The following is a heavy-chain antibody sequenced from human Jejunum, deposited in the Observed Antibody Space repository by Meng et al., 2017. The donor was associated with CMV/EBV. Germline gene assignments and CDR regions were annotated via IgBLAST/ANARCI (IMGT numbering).Heavy chain of an antibody. CDR3: AREVVTMIRYYFDY. Sequence: SGYTFTSDGISWVRQAPGQGLEWMGWISPYNGNTHYVQKLQGRVTMTTDTSTSTAYMELRSLRSDDTAVYYCAREVVTMIRYYFDYWGQGTLVTVSS. V-gene: IGHV1-18*01. D-gene: IGHD3-22*01. J-gene: IGHJ4*02. CDR1: GYTFTSDG. CDR2: ISPYNGNT.